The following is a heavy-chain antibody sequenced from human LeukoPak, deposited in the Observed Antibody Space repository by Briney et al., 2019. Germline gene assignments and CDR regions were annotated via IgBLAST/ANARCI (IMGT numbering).Heavy chain of an antibody. CDR2: ISGSGGST. CDR1: GFTVSSNY. D-gene: IGHD6-13*01. Sequence: GGSLRLSCAASGFTVSSNYMSWVRQAPGKGLEWVSAISGSGGSTYYADSVKGRFTISRDNSKNTLYLQMNSLRAEDTALYYCAKDKHAAGSYFDYWGQGTLVTVSS. J-gene: IGHJ4*02. CDR3: AKDKHAAGSYFDY. V-gene: IGHV3-23*01.